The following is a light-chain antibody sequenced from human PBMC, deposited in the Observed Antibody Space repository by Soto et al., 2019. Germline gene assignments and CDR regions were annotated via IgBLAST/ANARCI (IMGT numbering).Light chain of an antibody. V-gene: IGLV2-14*01. CDR3: SSYASSNTLV. Sequence: QSALTQPASVSGSPGQAITISCTGTSSEVGAYNYVSWYQQHPGKAPKLMIFEVSERPSGVSNRFSGSRSVNTASLTISGRQAGDEADYYCSSYASSNTLVFLGGTKLPVL. J-gene: IGLJ2*01. CDR1: SSEVGAYNY. CDR2: EVS.